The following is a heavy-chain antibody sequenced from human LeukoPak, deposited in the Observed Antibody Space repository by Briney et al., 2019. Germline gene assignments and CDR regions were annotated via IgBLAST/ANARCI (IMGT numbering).Heavy chain of an antibody. CDR3: ARVGLTMDRGVVTYYYYMDV. V-gene: IGHV4-4*02. Sequence: PSETLSLTCAVSGGSINNYKWWSWIRQSPGKGLEWLGEIFYTGSPNYNPSFKSRITMSVDKSNNQFSLILTSVTVADTAVYYCARVGLTMDRGVVTYYYYMDVWGKGTTVIVSS. CDR2: IFYTGSP. CDR1: GGSINNYKW. J-gene: IGHJ6*03. D-gene: IGHD3-10*01.